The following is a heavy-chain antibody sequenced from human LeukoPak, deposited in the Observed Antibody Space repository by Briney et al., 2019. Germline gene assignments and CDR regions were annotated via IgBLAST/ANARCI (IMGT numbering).Heavy chain of an antibody. Sequence: PGRSLRLSCAASGFTFGDYAMHWVRQAPGKGPEWVSGICWNSGCIGYADSVKGRFTISRDNAKNSLYLQMSSLRAEDTALYYCAKEGPNSSGYQPLDYWGQGTLVTVSP. CDR3: AKEGPNSSGYQPLDY. V-gene: IGHV3-9*01. CDR2: ICWNSGCI. J-gene: IGHJ4*02. CDR1: GFTFGDYA. D-gene: IGHD3-22*01.